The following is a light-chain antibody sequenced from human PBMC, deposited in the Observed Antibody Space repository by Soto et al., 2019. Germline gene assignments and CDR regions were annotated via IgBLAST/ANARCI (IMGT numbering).Light chain of an antibody. Sequence: DIQMTQSPSSLSASVGDRVTITCRASQTISSWLAWYQQKPGKAPKLLIYKASTLKSGVPSRFSGSGSGTEFTLTISSLQPDDFATYYCQHYNRYPEAFGEGTKV. J-gene: IGKJ1*01. CDR2: KAS. CDR3: QHYNRYPEA. V-gene: IGKV1-5*03. CDR1: QTISSW.